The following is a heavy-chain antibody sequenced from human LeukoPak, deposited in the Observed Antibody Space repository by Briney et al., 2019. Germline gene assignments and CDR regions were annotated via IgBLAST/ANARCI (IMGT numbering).Heavy chain of an antibody. CDR1: GFTFDDYA. D-gene: IGHD4-17*01. V-gene: IGHV3-9*01. CDR3: AKKHDYGDYGVDY. CDR2: ISWNSGSI. J-gene: IGHJ4*02. Sequence: GGSLRLSCAASGFTFDDYAMHWVRQAPGKGLEWVSGISWNSGSIGYADSVKGRFTISRDNAKNSLYLQMNSLRAEDTAVYYCAKKHDYGDYGVDYWGQGTLVTVSS.